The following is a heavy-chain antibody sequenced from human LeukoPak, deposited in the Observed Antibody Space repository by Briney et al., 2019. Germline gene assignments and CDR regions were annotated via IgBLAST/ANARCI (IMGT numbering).Heavy chain of an antibody. CDR1: GGSISTYY. V-gene: IGHV4-59*01. CDR2: IYHSGST. CDR3: ARVKDPTAAAVFWFDP. Sequence: SETLSLTCTVSGGSISTYYWNWIRQPPGKGLEWIGYIYHSGSTNYNPSLQSRVTISVDTSKNQFSLNLNSVTAADTAVYYCARVKDPTAAAVFWFDPWGQGTLVTVSS. J-gene: IGHJ5*02. D-gene: IGHD6-13*01.